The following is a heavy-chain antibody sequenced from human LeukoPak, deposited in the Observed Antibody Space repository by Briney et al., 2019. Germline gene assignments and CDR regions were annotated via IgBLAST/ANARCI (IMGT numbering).Heavy chain of an antibody. CDR2: IYYSGST. Sequence: PSETLYLTCTVSGGYISSSSYYWGWIRQPPGKGLEWIGSIYYSGSTYYNPSLKSRVTISVDTSKNQFSLKLTSVTAADTAVYYCARHGHHGDHDYWGQGTLVTVSS. V-gene: IGHV4-39*01. CDR1: GGYISSSSYY. J-gene: IGHJ4*02. CDR3: ARHGHHGDHDY. D-gene: IGHD2-21*02.